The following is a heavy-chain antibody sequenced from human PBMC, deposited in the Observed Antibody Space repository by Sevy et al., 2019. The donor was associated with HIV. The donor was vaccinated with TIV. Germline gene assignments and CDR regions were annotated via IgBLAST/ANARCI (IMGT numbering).Heavy chain of an antibody. CDR2: ISAYNGNT. Sequence: ASVNVSCKTSGYTFTSYGISWVRQAPGQGLEWMGWISAYNGNTNYAQKLQGRVTMTTDTSTSTAYMELRSLRSDDMAVYYCAREKIVVVPAAIRRYYYYGMDVWGQGTTVTVSS. V-gene: IGHV1-18*03. J-gene: IGHJ6*02. D-gene: IGHD2-2*02. CDR1: GYTFTSYG. CDR3: AREKIVVVPAAIRRYYYYGMDV.